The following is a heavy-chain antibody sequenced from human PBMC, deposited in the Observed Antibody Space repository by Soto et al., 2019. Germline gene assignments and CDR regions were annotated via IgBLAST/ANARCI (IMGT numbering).Heavy chain of an antibody. Sequence: GGSLRLSCAASGFTFTSYAMTGVRQAPGQGLEWVSDISGSGDTTHYADSVKGQFTISRDNSKNTLYLQMITLRAEDTAVYYCAAEYCTNGGCDTTGYYYYGMDVWGQGTTVNVSS. J-gene: IGHJ6*02. D-gene: IGHD2-8*01. CDR2: ISGSGDTT. CDR1: GFTFTSYA. V-gene: IGHV3-23*01. CDR3: AAEYCTNGGCDTTGYYYYGMDV.